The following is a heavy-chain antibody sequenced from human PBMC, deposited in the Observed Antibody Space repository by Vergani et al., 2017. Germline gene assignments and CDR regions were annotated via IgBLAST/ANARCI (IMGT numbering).Heavy chain of an antibody. CDR2: ISGSGGST. CDR1: GGTFSSYA. D-gene: IGHD1-26*01. J-gene: IGHJ4*02. Sequence: VQLVQSGAEVKKPGSSVKVSCKASGGTFSSYAMSWVRQAPGKGLEWVSAISGSGGSTYYADPVKGRFTISRDNSKNTLYLQMNSLRAEDTAVYYCAKARGSVGATTDYWGQGTLVTVSS. V-gene: IGHV3-23*04. CDR3: AKARGSVGATTDY.